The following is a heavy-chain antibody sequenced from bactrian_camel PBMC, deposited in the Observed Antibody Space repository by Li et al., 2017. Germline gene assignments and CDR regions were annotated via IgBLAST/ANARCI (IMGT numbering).Heavy chain of an antibody. CDR1: GFTFSNYG. J-gene: IGHJ4*01. D-gene: IGHD4*01. CDR3: AEELGDDEDPYEFCSGSRKY. Sequence: VQLVESGGGLVQPGGSLRLSCAASGFTFSNYGMSWVRQAPGKGLEWVSTMHSDSDGGSTYYADSVKGRFTNSQGNAKNTLYLQMNNLKTEDTAEYICAEELGDDEDPYEFCSGSRKYWGQGTQVTVS. CDR2: MHSDSDGGST. V-gene: IGHV3S31*01.